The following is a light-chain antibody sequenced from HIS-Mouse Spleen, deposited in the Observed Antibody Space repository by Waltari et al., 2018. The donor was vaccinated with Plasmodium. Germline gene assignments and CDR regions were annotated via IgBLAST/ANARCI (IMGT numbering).Light chain of an antibody. Sequence: QSALTQPAPVSGSPGQSLPIPSTGTRSAVGSYNLVSWYQQHPGKAPKLMIYEGSKRPSGVSNRFSGSKSGNTASLTISGLQAEDEADYYCCSYAGSRVFGGGTKLTVL. CDR3: CSYAGSRV. CDR1: RSAVGSYNL. CDR2: EGS. J-gene: IGLJ3*02. V-gene: IGLV2-23*01.